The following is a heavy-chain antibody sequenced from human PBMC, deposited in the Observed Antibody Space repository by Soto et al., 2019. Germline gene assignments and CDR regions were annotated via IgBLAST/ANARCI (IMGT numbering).Heavy chain of an antibody. CDR1: CGSIRDYF. V-gene: IGHV4-59*01. D-gene: IGHD4-17*01. CDR3: ARVGGDDFGDSGGFDY. J-gene: IGHJ4*02. Sequence: SETLSLTCTVSCGSIRDYFWTWIRQPPGKGLEWIGYIYYSGRTNYNPSLKSRVSISVDTSKNHFSLQLRSVTAADTAVYYCARVGGDDFGDSGGFDYWGQGTLVTVSS. CDR2: IYYSGRT.